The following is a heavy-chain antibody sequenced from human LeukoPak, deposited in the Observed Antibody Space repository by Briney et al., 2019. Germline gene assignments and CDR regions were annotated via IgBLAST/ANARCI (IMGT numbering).Heavy chain of an antibody. V-gene: IGHV4-34*01. D-gene: IGHD3-9*01. CDR1: GFTFSNYA. CDR3: ARGPYDILTGYRRLGDDY. Sequence: GSLRLSCAASGFTFSNYAMSWIRQPPGKGLEWIGEINHSGSTNYNPFLKSRVTISVDTSKNQFSLKLSSVTAADTAVYYCARGPYDILTGYRRLGDDYWGQGTLVTVSS. J-gene: IGHJ4*02. CDR2: INHSGST.